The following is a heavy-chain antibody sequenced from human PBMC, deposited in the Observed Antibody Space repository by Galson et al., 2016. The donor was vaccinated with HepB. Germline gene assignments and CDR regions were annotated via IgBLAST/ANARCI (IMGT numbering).Heavy chain of an antibody. V-gene: IGHV3-21*01. CDR1: GFMFNYYS. J-gene: IGHJ6*03. CDR2: ITNNGNDK. D-gene: IGHD6-13*01. Sequence: SLRLSCAASGFMFNYYSMNWVRQAPGKGLEWVSSITNNGNDKYYADSAKGRFTISRDNAKNSLFLQMDSLRAEDTAVYYCARDLIAAPGRTFFYYYYYMDVWGKGTTVTVS. CDR3: ARDLIAAPGRTFFYYYYYMDV.